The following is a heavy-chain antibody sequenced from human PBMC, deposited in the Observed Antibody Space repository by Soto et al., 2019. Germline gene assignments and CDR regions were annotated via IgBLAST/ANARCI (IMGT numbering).Heavy chain of an antibody. Sequence: GASVKVSCKASGYTFTSYAMHWVRQAPGQRLEWMGWINAGNGNTKYSQKFQGRVTITRDTSASTAYMELSSLRSEDTAVYDFASGLGGRSQYDGFEIWGQGTMVTVS. V-gene: IGHV1-3*01. CDR1: GYTFTSYA. J-gene: IGHJ3*02. CDR2: INAGNGNT. CDR3: ASGLGGRSQYDGFEI. D-gene: IGHD2-15*01.